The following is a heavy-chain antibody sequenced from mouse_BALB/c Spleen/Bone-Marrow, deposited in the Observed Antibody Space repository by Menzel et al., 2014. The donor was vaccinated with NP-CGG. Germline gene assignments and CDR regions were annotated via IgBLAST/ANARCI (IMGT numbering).Heavy chain of an antibody. CDR2: IWAGGST. D-gene: IGHD1-1*01. J-gene: IGHJ3*01. CDR3: ARGGSSRAWFAY. V-gene: IGHV2-9*02. CDR1: EFSLTSYG. Sequence: VNLVESGPGLVAPSQSLSITCTVSEFSLTSYGVHWVRQPPGKGLEWLGVIWAGGSTNYNSALMSRLSISKDNSKSQVFLKMNSLQTDDTAMYYCARGGSSRAWFAYWGQGTLVTVSA.